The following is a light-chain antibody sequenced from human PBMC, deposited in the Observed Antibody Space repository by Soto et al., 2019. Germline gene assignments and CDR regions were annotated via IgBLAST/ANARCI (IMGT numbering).Light chain of an antibody. V-gene: IGKV3-11*01. J-gene: IGKJ5*01. CDR1: QSVTSY. CDR3: QQRSSWPIT. CDR2: DAS. Sequence: EIVLTQSPATLSFSPGERATLSCRASQSVTSYLAWYQQRPGQAPRLLINDASRRASGIPDRFSGSGSGADFTLTISSLEPEDFAVYYCQQRSSWPITFGQGTRLEIK.